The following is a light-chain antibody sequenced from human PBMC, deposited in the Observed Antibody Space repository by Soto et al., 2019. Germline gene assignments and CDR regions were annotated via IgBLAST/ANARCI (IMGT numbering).Light chain of an antibody. V-gene: IGLV1-44*01. CDR1: SSNIGSNI. CDR3: STWDDSLSGRV. CDR2: SDN. J-gene: IGLJ3*02. Sequence: QSVLTQPPSASGTPGQRVTISCSGSSSNIGSNIVNWYQQVPGTAPKLLIYSDNQRPSGVPDRFSGSKSGTSASLAISGLQSDDGADYYCSTWDDSLSGRVFGGGTKLTVL.